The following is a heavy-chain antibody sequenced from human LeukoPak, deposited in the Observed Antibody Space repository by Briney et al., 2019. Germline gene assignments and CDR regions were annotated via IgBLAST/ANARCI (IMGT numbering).Heavy chain of an antibody. V-gene: IGHV4-61*01. CDR1: GGSVSSGSYY. D-gene: IGHD6-19*01. CDR3: AREGGYSSGLDY. Sequence: SETLSLTCTVSGGSVSSGSYYWSWIRQPPGKGLEWIGYIYYSGSTNYNPSLKSRVTISVDTSKNQFSLKLSSVTAADTAVYYCAREGGYSSGLDYWGQGTLVTVSS. J-gene: IGHJ4*02. CDR2: IYYSGST.